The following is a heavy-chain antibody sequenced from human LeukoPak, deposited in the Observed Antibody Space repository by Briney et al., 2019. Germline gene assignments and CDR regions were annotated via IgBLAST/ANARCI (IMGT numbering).Heavy chain of an antibody. D-gene: IGHD3-16*01. CDR1: GLTFSSYA. V-gene: IGHV3-30-3*01. CDR2: ISYDGSNK. CDR3: ARPRGDDYVWGSFSI. Sequence: GGSLRLSCAASGLTFSSYAMHWVRQAPGKGLEWVAVISYDGSNKYYADSVKGRFTISRDNSKNTLYLQMNSLRAEDTAVYYCARPRGDDYVWGSFSIWGQGTLVTVSS. J-gene: IGHJ4*02.